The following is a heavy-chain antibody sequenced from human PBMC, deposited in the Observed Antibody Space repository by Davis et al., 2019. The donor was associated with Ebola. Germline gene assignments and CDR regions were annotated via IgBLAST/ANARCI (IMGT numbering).Heavy chain of an antibody. Sequence: GESLKISCAASGFLFSTYSMNWVRQAPGRGLEWVSYISSRSSTIYYADSVRGRFTISRDNSENTLYLQMNSLTADDTAVYYCARAVFHEVLDYWGQGTPVTVSS. V-gene: IGHV3-48*01. D-gene: IGHD3-3*01. CDR3: ARAVFHEVLDY. CDR2: ISSRSSTI. CDR1: GFLFSTYS. J-gene: IGHJ4*02.